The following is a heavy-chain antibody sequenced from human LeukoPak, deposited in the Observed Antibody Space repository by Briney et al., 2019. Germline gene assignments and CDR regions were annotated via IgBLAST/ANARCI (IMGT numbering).Heavy chain of an antibody. CDR2: INHSGST. CDR1: GGSFSGYY. J-gene: IGHJ4*02. CDR3: AREWDYYDSSGYSV. Sequence: SETLSLTCAVYGGSFSGYYWSWIRQPPGKGLDWIGEINHSGSTNYNPSLKSRVTISVDTSKNQFSLKLSSVTAADTAVYYCAREWDYYDSSGYSVWGQGTLVTVSS. D-gene: IGHD3-22*01. V-gene: IGHV4-34*01.